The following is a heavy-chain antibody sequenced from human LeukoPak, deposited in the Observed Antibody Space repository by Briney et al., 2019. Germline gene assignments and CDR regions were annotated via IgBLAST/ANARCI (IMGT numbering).Heavy chain of an antibody. J-gene: IGHJ4*02. CDR2: INPNSGGT. V-gene: IGHV1-2*02. Sequence: ASVKVSCKASGYTFTSYYMHWVRQAPGQGLEWMGWINPNSGGTNYAQKFQGRVTMTRDTSISTAYMELSRLRSDDTAVYYCARDAEPDYYDSSYPFDYWGQGTLVTVSS. CDR3: ARDAEPDYYDSSYPFDY. D-gene: IGHD3-22*01. CDR1: GYTFTSYY.